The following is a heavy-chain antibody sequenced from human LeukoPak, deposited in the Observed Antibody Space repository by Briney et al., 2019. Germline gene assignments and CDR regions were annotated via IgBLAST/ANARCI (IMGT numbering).Heavy chain of an antibody. Sequence: QTGGSLRLSCAASGFTFSSYAMHWVRQAPGKGLEWVAVISYDGSNKYYADSVKGRFTISRDNSKNTLYLQMNSLRSEDTAVYYCARGPRAPTGWGQGTLVTVSS. CDR3: ARGPRAPTG. CDR2: ISYDGSNK. D-gene: IGHD3-10*01. J-gene: IGHJ4*02. CDR1: GFTFSSYA. V-gene: IGHV3-30*04.